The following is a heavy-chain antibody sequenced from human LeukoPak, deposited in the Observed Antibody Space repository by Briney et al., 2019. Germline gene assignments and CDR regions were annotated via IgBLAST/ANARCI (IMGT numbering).Heavy chain of an antibody. CDR3: ARDSPVVEMATNDAFDI. Sequence: GGSLRLSCAASGFTFSSYWMSWVRQAPGKGLEWVANIKQDGSEKYYVDSVKGRFTISRDNAKNSLYLQMNSLRAEDTAVYYCARDSPVVEMATNDAFDIWGQGTMVTVSS. V-gene: IGHV3-7*01. CDR2: IKQDGSEK. CDR1: GFTFSSYW. D-gene: IGHD5-24*01. J-gene: IGHJ3*02.